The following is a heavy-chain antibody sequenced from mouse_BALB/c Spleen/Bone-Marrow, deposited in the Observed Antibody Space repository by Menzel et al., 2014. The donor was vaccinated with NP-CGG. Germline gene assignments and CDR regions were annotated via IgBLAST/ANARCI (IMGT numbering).Heavy chain of an antibody. D-gene: IGHD1-1*01. V-gene: IGHV3-8*02. CDR3: ASGIYYYGRSSYWYLGV. Sequence: EVKLMESGPSLVKPSQTLSLTCSVTGDSITSGYWNWIRKFPGNKLEYMGYISHSGSTYYNPSLRSRISITRDSSKNQYYLQLNSVTIEDTATYYCASGIYYYGRSSYWYLGVWGAGTTVTVSS. J-gene: IGHJ1*01. CDR1: GDSITSGY. CDR2: ISHSGST.